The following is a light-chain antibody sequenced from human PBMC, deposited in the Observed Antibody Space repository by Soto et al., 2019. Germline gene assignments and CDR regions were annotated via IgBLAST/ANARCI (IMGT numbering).Light chain of an antibody. CDR3: SSYTITSTYV. J-gene: IGLJ1*01. V-gene: IGLV2-14*01. CDR2: EVS. Sequence: QSVLTQPRSVSGSPGQSVTISCTGTSRDVGGYNYVSWYQQHPGKAPKLMIYEVSDRPSGVSNRFSGSKSGNTASLTISGLQAEDEADYYCSSYTITSTYVFGTGTKVTVL. CDR1: SRDVGGYNY.